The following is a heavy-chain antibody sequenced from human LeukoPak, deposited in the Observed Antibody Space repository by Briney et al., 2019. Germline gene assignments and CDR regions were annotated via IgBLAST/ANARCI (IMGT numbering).Heavy chain of an antibody. CDR2: INPNSGGT. CDR3: ARDSAPTDILTGPPGGDYYYGMDV. D-gene: IGHD3-9*01. Sequence: ASVKVSFKASGYTFTGYYMHWVRQAPGQGLEWMGWINPNSGGTNYAQKFQGRVTMTRDTSISTAYMELSRLRSDDTAVYYCARDSAPTDILTGPPGGDYYYGMDVWGQGTTVTVSS. J-gene: IGHJ6*02. CDR1: GYTFTGYY. V-gene: IGHV1-2*02.